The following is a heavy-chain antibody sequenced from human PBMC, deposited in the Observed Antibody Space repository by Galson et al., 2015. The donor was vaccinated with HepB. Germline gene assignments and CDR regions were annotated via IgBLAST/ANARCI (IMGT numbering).Heavy chain of an antibody. V-gene: IGHV2-26*01. Sequence: PALVKPTQTLTLTCTVSGFSLSNARMGVSWIRQPPGKALEWLAHIFSNDEKSYSTSLKSRLTISKDTSKSQVVLTMTNMDPVDTATYYCARTNTAMVTGAFDYWGQGTLVTVSS. CDR1: GFSLSNARMG. CDR3: ARTNTAMVTGAFDY. J-gene: IGHJ4*02. D-gene: IGHD5-18*01. CDR2: IFSNDEK.